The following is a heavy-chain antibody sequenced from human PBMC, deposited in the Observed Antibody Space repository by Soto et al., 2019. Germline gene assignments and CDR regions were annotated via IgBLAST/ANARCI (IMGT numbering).Heavy chain of an antibody. CDR1: GFTFSNAW. J-gene: IGHJ4*02. CDR2: IKSKTDGGTT. D-gene: IGHD6-19*01. Sequence: GGSLRLSCAASGFTFSNAWMSWVRQPPGKGLEWVGRIKSKTDGGTTDYVAPVKGRFIISRDDSKNMVYLQMNSLKTKDTAMYYCTTGQVAGTRDYWGQGTLVTVSS. V-gene: IGHV3-15*01. CDR3: TTGQVAGTRDY.